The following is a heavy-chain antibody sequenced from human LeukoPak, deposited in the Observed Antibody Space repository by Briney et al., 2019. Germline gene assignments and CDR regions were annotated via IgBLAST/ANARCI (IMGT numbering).Heavy chain of an antibody. CDR2: IGPRDSYA. CDR1: GSSFTSYW. CDR3: ATNNGLHP. V-gene: IGHV5-10-1*01. Sequence: GEPLKISCQGSGSSFTSYWINWVRQMPGKGLEWMGKIGPRDSYATYSPSFQGHVTISAGKSINTAYLHWSSLKASDTAIYFCATNNGLHPWGQGTPVTVST. J-gene: IGHJ5*02. D-gene: IGHD1/OR15-1a*01.